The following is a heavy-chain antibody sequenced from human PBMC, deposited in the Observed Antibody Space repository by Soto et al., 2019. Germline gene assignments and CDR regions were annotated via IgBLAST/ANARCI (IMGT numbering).Heavy chain of an antibody. CDR2: ISPSGGST. CDR1: GYTFTSYY. V-gene: IGHV1-46*01. J-gene: IGHJ6*02. D-gene: IGHD6-6*01. CDR3: ARDLSSSGNRYYYGMDV. Sequence: ASVKVSCKASGYTFTSYYMHWVRQAPGQGLEWMGIISPSGGSTSYAQKFQGRVTMTRDTSTSTVYMELSSLRSEDTAVYYCARDLSSSGNRYYYGMDVWGQGXAVTVYS.